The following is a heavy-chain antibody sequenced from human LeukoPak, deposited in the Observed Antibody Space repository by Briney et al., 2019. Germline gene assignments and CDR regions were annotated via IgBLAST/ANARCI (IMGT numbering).Heavy chain of an antibody. V-gene: IGHV3-74*01. D-gene: IGHD2-2*01. CDR2: INTDGSST. J-gene: IGHJ3*02. CDR3: TRVGYCATTSCWTAFDI. Sequence: GGSLRLSCAASGFTFSSYWMHWVREAPGKGLVWVSRINTDGSSTSYADSVKGRFTISRDNAKNTLYLQMKSLRAEDTAVYFCTRVGYCATTSCWTAFDIWGQGTMVTVSS. CDR1: GFTFSSYW.